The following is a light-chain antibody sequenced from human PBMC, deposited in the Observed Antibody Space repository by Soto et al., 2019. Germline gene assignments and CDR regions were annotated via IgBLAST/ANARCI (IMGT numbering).Light chain of an antibody. CDR1: SSDIGGYNH. J-gene: IGLJ3*02. Sequence: QSALTQPASVSASPGQSIAISCTGTSSDIGGYNHVSWYQQHSGKAPKLMIYEVSKRPSGVSNRFSGSKSGNTASLTISGLQAEDEADYYCSSYTRSSTWVFGGGTKVPVL. CDR2: EVS. CDR3: SSYTRSSTWV. V-gene: IGLV2-14*01.